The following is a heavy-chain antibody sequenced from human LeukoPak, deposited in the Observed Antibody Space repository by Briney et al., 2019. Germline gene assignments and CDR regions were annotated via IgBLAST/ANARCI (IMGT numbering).Heavy chain of an antibody. Sequence: PGGSLRLSCTASGFTFSDYYMTWIRQAPGKGLEWVSYISSSGGAIYNADSVKGRFTISRDNAKNSLYLQMNSLRAEDTAVYYCARVGVTRTRQWLVRGFDYWGQGTLVTVSS. J-gene: IGHJ4*02. CDR1: GFTFSDYY. D-gene: IGHD6-19*01. CDR2: ISSSGGAI. V-gene: IGHV3-11*01. CDR3: ARVGVTRTRQWLVRGFDY.